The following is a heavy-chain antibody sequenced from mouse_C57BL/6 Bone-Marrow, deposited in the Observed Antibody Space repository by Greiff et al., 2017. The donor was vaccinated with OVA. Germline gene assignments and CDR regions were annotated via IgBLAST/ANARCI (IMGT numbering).Heavy chain of an antibody. CDR2: IYPGDGDT. J-gene: IGHJ4*01. CDR3: ARERGYDDYAMDY. CDR1: GYAFSSSW. D-gene: IGHD2-2*01. V-gene: IGHV1-82*01. Sequence: VKLQESGPELVKPGASVKISCKASGYAFSSSWMNWVKQRPGKGLEWIGRIYPGDGDTNYNGKFKGKATLTADKSSSTAYMQLSSLTSEDSAVYFCARERGYDDYAMDYWGQGTSVTVSS.